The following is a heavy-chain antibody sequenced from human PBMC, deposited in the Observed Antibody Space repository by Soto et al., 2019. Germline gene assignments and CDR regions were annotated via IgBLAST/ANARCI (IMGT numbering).Heavy chain of an antibody. CDR3: ARVTLKAANCFVP. D-gene: IGHD6-25*01. Sequence: GASVKVSCKDSGYSFTNNDVSWVRQATRQGPEWMGWMNPGSGDTGYAQKFQGRVTMTRDISIATAYLELRGLRSDDTAVYYCARVTLKAANCFVPWCHGTLVTVSS. V-gene: IGHV1-8*01. CDR2: MNPGSGDT. J-gene: IGHJ5*02. CDR1: GYSFTNND.